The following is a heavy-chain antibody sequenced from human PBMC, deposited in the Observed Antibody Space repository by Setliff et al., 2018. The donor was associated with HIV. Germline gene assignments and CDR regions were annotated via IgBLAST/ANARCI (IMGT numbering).Heavy chain of an antibody. Sequence: GASVKVSCKAFGGTFSSHAISWARQAPGQRLEWMGGIIPVIGTANYAQQFQGRLTITADEVTRTASMELSSLRSEDTAVYYCARGTLIATRPYYFDYWGQGTLVNRLL. J-gene: IGHJ4*02. D-gene: IGHD6-6*01. CDR2: IIPVIGTA. CDR3: ARGTLIATRPYYFDY. CDR1: GGTFSSHA. V-gene: IGHV1-69*13.